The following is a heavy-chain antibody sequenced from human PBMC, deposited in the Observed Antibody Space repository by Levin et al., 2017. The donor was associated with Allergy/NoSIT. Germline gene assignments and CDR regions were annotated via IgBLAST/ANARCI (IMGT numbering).Heavy chain of an antibody. D-gene: IGHD4-17*01. Sequence: GESLKISCAASGFTFSSYWMYWVRQAPGKGLVWVSRINNDGSGTSYADSVKGRFTISRDNTKNTQYLQMNSLGAEDTAVYYCARDRGRDYRDYVWYFDLWGRGTLVTVSS. CDR3: ARDRGRDYRDYVWYFDL. CDR2: INNDGSGT. J-gene: IGHJ2*01. V-gene: IGHV3-74*01. CDR1: GFTFSSYW.